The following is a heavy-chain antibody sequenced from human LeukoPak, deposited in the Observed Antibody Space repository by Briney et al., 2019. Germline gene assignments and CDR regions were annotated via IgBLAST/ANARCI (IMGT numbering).Heavy chain of an antibody. CDR1: GFTFYDYG. CDR3: AKGSSLFDY. J-gene: IGHJ4*02. Sequence: GGSLRLSCAASGFTFYDYGMHWVRQAPGKGLEGVSGISWNSGSIGYADSVKGRFTISRDNAKNSLYLQMNSLRAEDTAVYYCAKGSSLFDYWGQGTLVTVSS. CDR2: ISWNSGSI. D-gene: IGHD6-13*01. V-gene: IGHV3-9*01.